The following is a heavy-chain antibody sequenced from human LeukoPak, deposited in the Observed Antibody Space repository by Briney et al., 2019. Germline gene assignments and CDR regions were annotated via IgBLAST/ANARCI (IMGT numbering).Heavy chain of an antibody. V-gene: IGHV3-7*01. CDR2: IKQDGSEK. CDR3: ARDQGPYGVYYFDY. Sequence: GGSLRLSCAASGFTFSSYWMSWVRQAPGKGLEWVANIKQDGSEKYYVDSVKGRFTISRDNAKNSLYLQMNSLRAEDTAVYYCARDQGPYGVYYFDYWGQGTQVTVSS. CDR1: GFTFSSYW. J-gene: IGHJ4*02. D-gene: IGHD4-17*01.